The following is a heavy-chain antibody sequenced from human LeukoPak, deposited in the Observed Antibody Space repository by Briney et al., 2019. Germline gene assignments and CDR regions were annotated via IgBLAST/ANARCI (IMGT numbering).Heavy chain of an antibody. CDR1: GFTFSSFW. CDR3: ARDEYCSGGSCYFNAFDI. J-gene: IGHJ3*02. CDR2: IKQDGSEK. D-gene: IGHD2-15*01. Sequence: GGSLRLSCTASGFTFSSFWMSCVRQAPGEGLEWVANIKQDGSEKYYVDSVKGRFSISRDNANTSLFLQMNSLRAEDTAVYFCARDEYCSGGSCYFNAFDIWGQGTMVTVSS. V-gene: IGHV3-7*01.